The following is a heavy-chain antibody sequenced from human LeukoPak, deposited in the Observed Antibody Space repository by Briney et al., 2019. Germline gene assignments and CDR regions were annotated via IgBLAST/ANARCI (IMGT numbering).Heavy chain of an antibody. J-gene: IGHJ4*02. D-gene: IGHD2-2*01. V-gene: IGHV3-23*01. Sequence: GGSLRLSCAASGFTFSSYAMSWVRQAPGKGLEWVSAISGSGGSTYYADSVKGRSTISRDNSKNTLYLQMNSLRAEDTAVYYCAKGKDVVPAAILDYWGQGTLVTVSS. CDR2: ISGSGGST. CDR1: GFTFSSYA. CDR3: AKGKDVVPAAILDY.